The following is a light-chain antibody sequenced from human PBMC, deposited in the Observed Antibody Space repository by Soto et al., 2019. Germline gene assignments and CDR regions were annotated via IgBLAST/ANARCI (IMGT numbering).Light chain of an antibody. CDR1: QIVSGNY. CDR3: QQYGSSPIT. Sequence: EIVFTRSPGTLSLSPGQRPTLSFVAIQIVSGNYLAWYQHKPGQAPSLLMHGASSRATGIPDRFSGSGSGTDFTLTISRLEPEDFAVYYCQQYGSSPITFGQGTRLEIK. J-gene: IGKJ5*01. V-gene: IGKV3-20*01. CDR2: GAS.